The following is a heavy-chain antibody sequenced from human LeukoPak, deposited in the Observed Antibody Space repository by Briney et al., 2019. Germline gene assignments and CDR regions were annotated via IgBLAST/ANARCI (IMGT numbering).Heavy chain of an antibody. D-gene: IGHD6-19*01. J-gene: IGHJ4*02. CDR2: INHSGST. CDR3: ARGLRAVAGPFDY. CDR1: GGSFSGYY. Sequence: SETLSLTCAVYGGSFSGYYWSWIRQPPGKGLEWIGEINHSGSTNYSPSLKSRVTISVDTSKNQFSLKLSSVTAADTAVYYCARGLRAVAGPFDYWGQGTLVTVSS. V-gene: IGHV4-34*01.